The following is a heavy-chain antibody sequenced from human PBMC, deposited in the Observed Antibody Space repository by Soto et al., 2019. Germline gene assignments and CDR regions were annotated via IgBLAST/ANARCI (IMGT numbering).Heavy chain of an antibody. CDR2: ISSSSSYI. CDR1: GFTFSSYS. Sequence: GGSLRLSCAASGFTFSSYSMNWVRQAPGKGLEWVSSISSSSSYIYYADSVKGRFTISRDNAKNSLYLQMNSLRAEDTAVYYCASIAAADSSSYYFDYWGQGTLVTVSS. D-gene: IGHD6-13*01. CDR3: ASIAAADSSSYYFDY. V-gene: IGHV3-21*01. J-gene: IGHJ4*02.